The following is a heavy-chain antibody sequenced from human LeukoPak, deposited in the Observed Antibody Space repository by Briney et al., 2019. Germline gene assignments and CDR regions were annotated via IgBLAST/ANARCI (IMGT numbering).Heavy chain of an antibody. J-gene: IGHJ4*02. V-gene: IGHV4-39*01. D-gene: IGHD3-16*01. CDR1: GGSISSSSYY. CDR2: IYYSGST. CDR3: ASLSGGLFDY. Sequence: SETLSLTCTVSGGSISSSSYYWGWLRQPPGTGLEWIGSIYYSGSTYYNPSLKSRVTISVDTSKNQFSLKLSSVTAADTAVYYCASLSGGLFDYWGQGTLVTVSS.